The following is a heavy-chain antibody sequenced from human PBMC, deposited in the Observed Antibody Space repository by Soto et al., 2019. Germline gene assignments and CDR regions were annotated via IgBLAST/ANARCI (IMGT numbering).Heavy chain of an antibody. CDR3: ARWSYLDY. Sequence: PVGSLRLSCAASGFSFGSYALSWVRQAPGKGLEWVSTISGSDGKTFYADAVKGRFSISRDTSQNTLYLQMNSLRADDTAIYYCARWSYLDYWGQGTRVTVYS. V-gene: IGHV3-23*01. CDR1: GFSFGSYA. D-gene: IGHD3-3*01. J-gene: IGHJ4*02. CDR2: ISGSDGKT.